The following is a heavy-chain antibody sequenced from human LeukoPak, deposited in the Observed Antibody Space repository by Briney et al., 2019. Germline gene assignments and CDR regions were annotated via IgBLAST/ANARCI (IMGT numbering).Heavy chain of an antibody. CDR2: FSGSNSRT. V-gene: IGHV3-23*01. CDR1: GFTFSSYA. Sequence: GGSLRLSCAASGFTFSSYAMSWVRQAPGKGLDWVSSFSGSNSRTYYADSVKGRFTISRDNSKNTLSLEINSLRADDTATYYCARDAGGPWPLDYWGRETRVIVSS. CDR3: ARDAGGPWPLDY. J-gene: IGHJ4*02.